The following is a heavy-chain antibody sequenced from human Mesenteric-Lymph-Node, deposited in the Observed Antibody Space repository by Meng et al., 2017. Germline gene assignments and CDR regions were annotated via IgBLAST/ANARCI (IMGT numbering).Heavy chain of an antibody. CDR2: IKSKTDGGTT. D-gene: IGHD3-10*01. Sequence: GGSLRLSCAASGFTFSNAWMSWVRQAPGKGLEWVGRIKSKTDGGTTDYAAPVKGRFTISRDDSKNTLYLQMNSPKTEDTAVYYCAKKIDGSFPFDYWGQGTLVTVSS. CDR1: GFTFSNAW. J-gene: IGHJ4*02. V-gene: IGHV3-15*01. CDR3: AKKIDGSFPFDY.